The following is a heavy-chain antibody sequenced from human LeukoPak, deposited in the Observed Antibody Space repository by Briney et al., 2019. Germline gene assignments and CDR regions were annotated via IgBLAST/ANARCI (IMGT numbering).Heavy chain of an antibody. CDR3: ARAEYCSSTSCYRGVSYYYGMDV. J-gene: IGHJ6*02. D-gene: IGHD2-2*02. CDR2: IIPILGIA. CDR1: GGTFSSYA. V-gene: IGHV1-69*04. Sequence: SVKVSCKASGGTFSSYAISWVRQAPGQGLEWMGRIIPILGIANYAQKFRGRVTITADKSTSTAYMELSSLRSEDTAVYYCARAEYCSSTSCYRGVSYYYGMDVWGQGTTVTVSS.